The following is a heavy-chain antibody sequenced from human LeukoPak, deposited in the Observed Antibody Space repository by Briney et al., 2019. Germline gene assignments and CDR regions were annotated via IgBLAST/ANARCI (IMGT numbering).Heavy chain of an antibody. J-gene: IGHJ4*02. CDR3: ARDLRGIAAAGTY. CDR1: GGTFSSYA. D-gene: IGHD6-13*01. V-gene: IGHV1-69*06. Sequence: ASVKVSCKASGGTFSSYAISWVRQAPGQGLEWMGGIIPIFGTANYAQKFQGRVTITADKSTSTAYMELSSLRSEDTAVYYCARDLRGIAAAGTYWGQGTLVTVSS. CDR2: IIPIFGTA.